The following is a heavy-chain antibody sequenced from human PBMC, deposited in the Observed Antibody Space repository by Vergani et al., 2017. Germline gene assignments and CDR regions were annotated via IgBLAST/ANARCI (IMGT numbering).Heavy chain of an antibody. CDR1: GYTLTELS. Sequence: QVQLVQSGAEVKKPGASVKVSCKVSGYTLTELSMHWVRQAPGQGLEWMGRIIPILGIANYAQKFQGRVTITADKSTSTAYMELSSLRSEDTAVYYCAREDYDILTGYYAPSHYDYGMDVWGQGTTVTVSS. V-gene: IGHV1-69*04. CDR3: AREDYDILTGYYAPSHYDYGMDV. CDR2: IIPILGIA. J-gene: IGHJ6*02. D-gene: IGHD3-9*01.